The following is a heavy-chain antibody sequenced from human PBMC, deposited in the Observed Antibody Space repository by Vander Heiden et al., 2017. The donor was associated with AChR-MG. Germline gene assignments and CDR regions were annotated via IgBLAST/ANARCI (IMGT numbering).Heavy chain of an antibody. CDR3: ARHDWFGQSKPDQRNWSDP. V-gene: IGHV4-39*01. CDR2: IYDSGST. Sequence: TCTVSGGSISKSGYYWGWIRQPPGKGLEWIGSIYDSGSTYYNPSLKSRVTISVDTSKNQFSLRLSSVTAADTALYYCARHDWFGQSKPDQRNWSDPWGQGILVTVSS. CDR1: GGSISKSGYY. J-gene: IGHJ5*02. D-gene: IGHD3-10*01.